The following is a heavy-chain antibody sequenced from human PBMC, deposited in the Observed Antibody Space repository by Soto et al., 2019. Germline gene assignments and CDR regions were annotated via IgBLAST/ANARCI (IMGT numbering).Heavy chain of an antibody. V-gene: IGHV4-59*01. D-gene: IGHD3-22*01. CDR1: DGSISNFY. J-gene: IGHJ4*02. CDR3: ARAPMVLTRSYFDS. Sequence: PSETLSLTCTVSDGSISNFYWSWIRQPPGKGLEWIGYISSSGNTNYNPSLKSRVPISVDTSKNQFSLNLTSVTAADTAVYYCARAPMVLTRSYFDSWGQGTPVTVSS. CDR2: ISSSGNT.